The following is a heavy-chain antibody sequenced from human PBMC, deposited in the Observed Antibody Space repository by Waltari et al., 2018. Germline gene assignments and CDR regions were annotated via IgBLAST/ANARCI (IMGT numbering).Heavy chain of an antibody. Sequence: EVQLVESGGGLVKPGGSLRLSCAASGFTFSSYSMNWVRQAPGKGLEWVSSISSSSSYIYYADSEKGRFTISRDNAKNSLYLQMNSLRAEDTAVYYCAGSADYYYYGMDVWGQGTTVTVSS. CDR3: AGSADYYYYGMDV. V-gene: IGHV3-21*01. CDR2: ISSSSSYI. CDR1: GFTFSSYS. J-gene: IGHJ6*02. D-gene: IGHD3-10*01.